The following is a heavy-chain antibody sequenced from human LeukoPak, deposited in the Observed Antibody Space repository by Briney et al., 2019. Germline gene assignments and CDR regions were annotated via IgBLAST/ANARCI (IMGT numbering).Heavy chain of an antibody. J-gene: IGHJ5*02. Sequence: SETLSLTCTVSGGSISSSSYYWGWIRQPPGKGLEWIGSIYYSGSTYYNPSLKSRVTISVDTSKNQFSLKLSSVTAADTAVYYCATGGRIMVRGVILPGWFDPWGQGTLVTVSS. V-gene: IGHV4-39*01. CDR2: IYYSGST. D-gene: IGHD3-10*01. CDR3: ATGGRIMVRGVILPGWFDP. CDR1: GGSISSSSYY.